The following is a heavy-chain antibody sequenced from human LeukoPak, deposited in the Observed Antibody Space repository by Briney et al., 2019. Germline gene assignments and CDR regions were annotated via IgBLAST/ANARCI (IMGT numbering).Heavy chain of an antibody. D-gene: IGHD3-22*01. V-gene: IGHV3-30*18. CDR2: ISYDGRNT. J-gene: IGHJ4*02. CDR3: AKDSDTSGRLPNPLDY. Sequence: GGSLRLSCAASGFSFGYYGMHWVRQAPGKGLEWVADISYDGRNTYYVDSVKGRFTISRDNSKNTLDLQMNSLRAEDTAVYYCAKDSDTSGRLPNPLDYWGQGTLVTVSS. CDR1: GFSFGYYG.